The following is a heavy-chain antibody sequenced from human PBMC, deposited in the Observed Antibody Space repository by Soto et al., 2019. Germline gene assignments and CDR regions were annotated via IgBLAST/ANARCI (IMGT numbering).Heavy chain of an antibody. Sequence: QLQLQESGPGLVKPSETLSLTCTVSGGSISSSTYYWCWLRQPPGKGLEWIGSIYYSGTTYYNPSLKSRVTISVDTSKNQFYLKLSSVTAADTAVYYCARRRYGDYWWYWGKGTLVTVYS. D-gene: IGHD4-17*01. J-gene: IGHJ4*02. V-gene: IGHV4-39*01. CDR1: GGSISSSTYY. CDR3: ARRRYGDYWWY. CDR2: IYYSGTT.